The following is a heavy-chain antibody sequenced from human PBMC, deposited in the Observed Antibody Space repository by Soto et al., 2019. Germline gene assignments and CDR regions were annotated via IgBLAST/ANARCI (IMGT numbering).Heavy chain of an antibody. V-gene: IGHV3-23*01. J-gene: IGHJ5*02. D-gene: IGHD2-2*01. CDR3: AKALVPAASFKNWFDP. CDR2: ISGSGGST. Sequence: GGSLRLSCAASGFTFSSYAMSWVRQAPGKGLEWVSAISGSGGSTYYADSVKGRFTISRDNSKNTLYLQMNSLRAEDTAVYYCAKALVPAASFKNWFDPWGQGTLVTVSS. CDR1: GFTFSSYA.